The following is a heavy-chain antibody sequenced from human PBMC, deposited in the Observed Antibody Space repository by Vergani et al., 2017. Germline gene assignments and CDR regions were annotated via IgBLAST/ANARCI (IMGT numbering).Heavy chain of an antibody. CDR2: IYTSGST. V-gene: IGHV4-4*07. D-gene: IGHD1-1*01. Sequence: QVQLQESGPGLVKPSETLSLTCTVSGGSISSYYWSWIRQPAGKGLEWIGRIYTSGSTNYNPTLKSRVTMSVDTSKNQFSLKLSSVTAADTAVYYCARHAVPHYYYDYMDVWGKGTTVTVSS. J-gene: IGHJ6*03. CDR3: ARHAVPHYYYDYMDV. CDR1: GGSISSYY.